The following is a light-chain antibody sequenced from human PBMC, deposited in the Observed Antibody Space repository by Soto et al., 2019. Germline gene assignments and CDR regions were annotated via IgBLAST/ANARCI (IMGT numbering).Light chain of an antibody. CDR1: SSDVGGYNY. CDR2: DVS. V-gene: IGLV2-14*01. J-gene: IGLJ1*01. Sequence: QSVLTQPASVSGSPGQSITISCTGTSSDVGGYNYVSWYQQHPGKAPKLMIYDVSNRPSGVSNRFSGSKSGNTAYLTISGLQAEDEADYYCSSYTSSSTRVFGTGTRSPS. CDR3: SSYTSSSTRV.